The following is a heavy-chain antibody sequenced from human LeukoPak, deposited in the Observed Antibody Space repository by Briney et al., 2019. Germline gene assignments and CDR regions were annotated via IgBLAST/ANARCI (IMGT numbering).Heavy chain of an antibody. CDR3: ARSSGWQTLFDY. V-gene: IGHV1-3*01. Sequence: ASVKVSCKASGYTFTSYAMHWVRQAPGQRLEWMGWINAGNGNTKYSQKFQGRVTITRDTSASTAYMELSSLRSEDTAVYYCARSSGWQTLFDYWGQGTLVIVSS. CDR2: INAGNGNT. J-gene: IGHJ4*02. CDR1: GYTFTSYA. D-gene: IGHD6-19*01.